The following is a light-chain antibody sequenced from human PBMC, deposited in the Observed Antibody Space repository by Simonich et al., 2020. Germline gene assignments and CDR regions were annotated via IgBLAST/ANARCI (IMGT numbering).Light chain of an antibody. V-gene: IGLV2-14*01. CDR2: DVS. J-gene: IGLJ3*02. Sequence: QSALTQPASVSGSPGQSITISCTGTSSDVGGYNYVSWYQQHPGKAPKLMIYDVSKRLSGVSTRLPGSKSGNTASLTISGLQAEDEADYYCSSYTSSSTWVFGGGTKLTVL. CDR3: SSYTSSSTWV. CDR1: SSDVGGYNY.